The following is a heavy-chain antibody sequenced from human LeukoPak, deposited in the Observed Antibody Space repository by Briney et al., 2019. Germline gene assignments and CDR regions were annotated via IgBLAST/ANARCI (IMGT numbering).Heavy chain of an antibody. CDR2: INSDGSST. CDR1: GFTFSSYW. V-gene: IGHV3-74*01. D-gene: IGHD3-3*01. CDR3: AREQAYSYYDFWSGQNSLLDY. Sequence: GGSLRLSCAASGFTFSSYWMHWVRQAPGKGLVWVSRINSDGSSTSYADSVKGRFTISRDNAKNTLYLQMNSLRAEDTAVYYCAREQAYSYYDFWSGQNSLLDYWGQGTLVTVSS. J-gene: IGHJ4*02.